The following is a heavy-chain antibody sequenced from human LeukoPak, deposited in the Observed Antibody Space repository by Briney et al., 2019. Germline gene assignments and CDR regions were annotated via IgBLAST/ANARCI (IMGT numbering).Heavy chain of an antibody. CDR1: GYTFTSYC. Sequence: ASVKVSCKASGYTFTSYCMHWVRQAPGQGLEWMGIINPSGGSTSYAQKFQGRVTMTRDTSTSTVYMELSSLRSEDTAVYYCARGFTMVRGVRVYYYYYYMDVWGKGTTVTISS. D-gene: IGHD3-10*01. CDR2: INPSGGST. V-gene: IGHV1-46*01. CDR3: ARGFTMVRGVRVYYYYYYMDV. J-gene: IGHJ6*03.